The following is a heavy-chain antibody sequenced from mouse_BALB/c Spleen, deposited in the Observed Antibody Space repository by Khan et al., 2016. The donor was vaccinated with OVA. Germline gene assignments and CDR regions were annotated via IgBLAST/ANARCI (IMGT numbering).Heavy chain of an antibody. V-gene: IGHV3-1*02. Sequence: EVQLQESGPDLVKPSQSLSLTCTVTGYSITSGYSWHWIRQFPGNKLEWMGYIHYSGTTNYNPSLKSRISITRDTSKNQFFLQLNSVTTEDTATYYCARSGTTVIGYWYFDVWGAGTTVTVSS. CDR1: GYSITSGYS. D-gene: IGHD1-1*01. J-gene: IGHJ1*01. CDR3: ARSGTTVIGYWYFDV. CDR2: IHYSGTT.